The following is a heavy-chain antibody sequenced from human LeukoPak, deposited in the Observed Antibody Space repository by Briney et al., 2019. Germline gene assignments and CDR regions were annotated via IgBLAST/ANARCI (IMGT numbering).Heavy chain of an antibody. J-gene: IGHJ4*02. Sequence: SLRLSCAASGFTFSDFAMSWVRQAPGKGLEWVSGISWNSGSIGYADSVKGRFTISRDNAKNSLYLQMNSLRAEDTALYYWAKDINTMIVVGTFDYWGQGTLVTVSS. D-gene: IGHD3-22*01. CDR3: AKDINTMIVVGTFDY. CDR2: ISWNSGSI. CDR1: GFTFSDFA. V-gene: IGHV3-9*01.